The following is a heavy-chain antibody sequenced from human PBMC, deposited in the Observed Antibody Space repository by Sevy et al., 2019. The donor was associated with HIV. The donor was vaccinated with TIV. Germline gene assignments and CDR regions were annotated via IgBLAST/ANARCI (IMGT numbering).Heavy chain of an antibody. J-gene: IGHJ3*02. V-gene: IGHV3-64D*06. CDR1: GFTFSSYA. D-gene: IGHD1-26*01. Sequence: GGSLRLSRSASGFTFSSYAMHWVRQAPGKGLEYVSAISSNGGSTYYADSVKGRFTISRDNSKNTLYLQMSSLRAEDTAVYYCVKNKWEPLINDAFDIWGQGTMVTVSS. CDR2: ISSNGGST. CDR3: VKNKWEPLINDAFDI.